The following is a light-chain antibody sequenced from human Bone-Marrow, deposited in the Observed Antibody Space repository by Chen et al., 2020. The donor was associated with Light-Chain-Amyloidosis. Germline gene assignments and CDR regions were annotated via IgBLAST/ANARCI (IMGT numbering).Light chain of an antibody. CDR3: MIWRSNAWV. J-gene: IGLJ3*02. CDR2: YYADSNK. V-gene: IGLV5-37*01. Sequence: QPVLTQPPSSSASPGESARLTCTLPSDINVGSYNIYWYQQKPGSPPRYLLYYYADSNKGQGSGVPSRFSGFQDASANAGILLLSGLQSEDEADDDGMIWRSNAWVFGGGTRLTVL. CDR1: SDINVGSYN.